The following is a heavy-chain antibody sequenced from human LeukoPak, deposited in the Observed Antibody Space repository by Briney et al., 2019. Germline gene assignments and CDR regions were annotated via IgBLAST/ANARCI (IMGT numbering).Heavy chain of an antibody. J-gene: IGHJ4*02. CDR1: VSTFGSYS. CDR2: ISGSGGST. D-gene: IGHD4-17*01. Sequence: GGSLRLSCAASVSTFGSYSMSWVRQAPWKGLEWVSAISGSGGSTYYADSVKGRFTISRDNSKNTLYLQMNSLRAEDTAVYYCAKGLRTSDVVDYWGQGTLVTVSS. V-gene: IGHV3-23*01. CDR3: AKGLRTSDVVDY.